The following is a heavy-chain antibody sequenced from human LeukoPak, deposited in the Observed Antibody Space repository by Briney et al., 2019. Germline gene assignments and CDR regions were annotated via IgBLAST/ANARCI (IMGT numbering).Heavy chain of an antibody. D-gene: IGHD2-2*01. CDR2: IYSGGST. J-gene: IGHJ4*02. CDR1: GFTVSSNY. V-gene: IGHV3-53*01. CDR3: AKVPKGGYFDY. Sequence: GGSLRLSCAASGFTVSSNYMSWVRQAPGKGLEWVSVIYSGGSTYYADSVKGRFTISRDNSKNTLYLQTNSLRAEDTAVYYCAKVPKGGYFDYWGQGTLVTVSS.